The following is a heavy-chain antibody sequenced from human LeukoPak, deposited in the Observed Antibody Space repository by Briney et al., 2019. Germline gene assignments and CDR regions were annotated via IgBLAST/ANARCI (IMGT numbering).Heavy chain of an antibody. Sequence: PGGSLILSCSASGFTFSSYSMNWVRQAPGKGLEWVSSISSSSSYIYYADSVKARFTISRDNAKNSLYLQMNSLRAEDTAVYYCARGAGGTRSRYWYFDLWGRGTLVTVSS. CDR3: ARGAGGTRSRYWYFDL. CDR2: ISSSSSYI. CDR1: GFTFSSYS. V-gene: IGHV3-21*01. D-gene: IGHD4-23*01. J-gene: IGHJ2*01.